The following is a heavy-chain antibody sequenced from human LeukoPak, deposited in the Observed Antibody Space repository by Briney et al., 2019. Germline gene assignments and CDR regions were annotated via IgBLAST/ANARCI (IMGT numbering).Heavy chain of an antibody. Sequence: SETLSLTCTVSGGSISSSSYYWGWIRQPPGKGLEWIGNIYYSVTTYYNPSLKSRVTISVDTSKNQFSLKLSSVTAADTAVYYCALYCSGGSCYSWFDPWGQGTLVTVSS. CDR1: GGSISSSSYY. CDR2: IYYSVTT. D-gene: IGHD2-15*01. CDR3: ALYCSGGSCYSWFDP. V-gene: IGHV4-39*07. J-gene: IGHJ5*02.